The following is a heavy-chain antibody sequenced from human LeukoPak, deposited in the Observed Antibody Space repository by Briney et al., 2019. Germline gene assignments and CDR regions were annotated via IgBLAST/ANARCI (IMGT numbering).Heavy chain of an antibody. V-gene: IGHV3-30*03. D-gene: IGHD3-3*01. CDR1: GFTFSRHG. J-gene: IGHJ4*02. Sequence: PGGPLRLSCAPSGFTFSRHGMHWVRRAPGKGLEWVAIISNDGRRKYYAHSVEGRFTISRDNSKNTLYLQMDSLRAEDTAVYYCARDRAWNYFDYWGQGTLVTVSS. CDR3: ARDRAWNYFDY. CDR2: ISNDGRRK.